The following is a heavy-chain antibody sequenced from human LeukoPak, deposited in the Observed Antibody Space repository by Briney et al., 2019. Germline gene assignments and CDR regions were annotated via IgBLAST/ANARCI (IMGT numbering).Heavy chain of an antibody. J-gene: IGHJ5*02. Sequence: GWSLRLSCAASGFTVSSNYMSWVRQAPGKGLEWVSVIYSGGSTYYADSVKGRFTISRDNSKNTLYLQMNSLRAEDTAVYYCARDSLNCSGGSCLNWFDPWGQGTLVTVSS. CDR1: GFTVSSNY. D-gene: IGHD2-15*01. CDR3: ARDSLNCSGGSCLNWFDP. CDR2: IYSGGST. V-gene: IGHV3-53*01.